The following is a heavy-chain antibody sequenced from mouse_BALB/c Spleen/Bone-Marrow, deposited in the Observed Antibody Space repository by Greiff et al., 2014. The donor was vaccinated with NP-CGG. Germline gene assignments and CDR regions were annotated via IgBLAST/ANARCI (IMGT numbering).Heavy chain of an antibody. Sequence: VKLVESGAELVRPGSSVKISCKSSGYSFSNYWMNWVKQRPGQGLEWIGQIYPGDGDTNYNGKFKGKATLTADKSSSTAYMQLSSLXSEDSAVYFCASRGDYSYAMDYWGQGTSVTVSS. CDR2: IYPGDGDT. V-gene: IGHV1-80*01. D-gene: IGHD1-1*01. CDR1: GYSFSNYW. CDR3: ASRGDYSYAMDY. J-gene: IGHJ4*01.